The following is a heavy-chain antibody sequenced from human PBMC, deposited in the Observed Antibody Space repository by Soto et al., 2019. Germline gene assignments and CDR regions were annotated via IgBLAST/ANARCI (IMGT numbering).Heavy chain of an antibody. CDR3: ARGDCSSTSCYLGLVDY. Sequence: ASVKVSCKASGYTFTSYAMHWVRQAPGQRLEWMGWINAGNGNTKYSQKFQGRVTITRDTSASTAYMELSSLRSEDTAVYYCARGDCSSTSCYLGLVDYWGQGTLVTAPQ. V-gene: IGHV1-3*01. CDR2: INAGNGNT. J-gene: IGHJ4*02. CDR1: GYTFTSYA. D-gene: IGHD2-2*01.